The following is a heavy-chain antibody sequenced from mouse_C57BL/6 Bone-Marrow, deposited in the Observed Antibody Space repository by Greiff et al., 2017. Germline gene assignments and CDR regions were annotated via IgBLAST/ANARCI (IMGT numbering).Heavy chain of an antibody. CDR2: IYPRSGNT. CDR3: ARYDYGSSYYAMDY. J-gene: IGHJ4*01. D-gene: IGHD1-1*01. V-gene: IGHV1-81*01. Sequence: QVQLKQSGAELARPGASVKLSCKASGYTFTSYGISWVKQRTGQGLEWIGEIYPRSGNTYYNEKFKGKATLTADKSSSTAYMELRSLTSEDSAVYFCARYDYGSSYYAMDYWGQGTSVTVSS. CDR1: GYTFTSYG.